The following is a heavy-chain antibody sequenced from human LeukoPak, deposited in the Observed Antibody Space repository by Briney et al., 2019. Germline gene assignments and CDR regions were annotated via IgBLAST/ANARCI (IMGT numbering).Heavy chain of an antibody. CDR3: ARGTGDSCKD. J-gene: IGHJ4*02. CDR1: GDRVSSNSAS. Sequence: SQTLSLTCAISGDRVSSNSASWNWIRQSPSRGLEWLGRTYYRSEWRNDYAVSVKSRITISPDTSKNQLSLQLNSVTPEDTAVYYCARGTGDSCKDWGLGTLVTVSS. CDR2: TYYRSEWRN. V-gene: IGHV6-1*01. D-gene: IGHD3-22*01.